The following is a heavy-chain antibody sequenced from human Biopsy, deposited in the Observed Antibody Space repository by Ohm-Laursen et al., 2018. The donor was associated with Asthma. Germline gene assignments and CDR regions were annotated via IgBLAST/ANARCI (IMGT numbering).Heavy chain of an antibody. CDR1: GYTFTGYY. CDR3: AREGITGTTAWFDP. D-gene: IGHD1-7*01. Sequence: ASVKVSCKASGYTFTGYYMHWVRQAPGQGLEWMGRINPNSGGTNYAQRFQGRVTMTRDTSISTAYMELSRLRSDDTAVYYCAREGITGTTAWFDPWGQGTLVTVSS. CDR2: INPNSGGT. J-gene: IGHJ5*02. V-gene: IGHV1-2*06.